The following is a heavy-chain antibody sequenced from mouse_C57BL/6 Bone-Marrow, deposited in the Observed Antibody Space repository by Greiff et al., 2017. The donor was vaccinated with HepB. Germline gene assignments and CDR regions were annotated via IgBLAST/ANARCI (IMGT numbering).Heavy chain of an antibody. J-gene: IGHJ1*03. CDR2: IYPGSGNT. V-gene: IGHV1-76*01. Sequence: QVQLKESGAELVRPGASVKLSCKASGYTFTDYYINWVKQRPGQGLEWIARIYPGSGNTYYNEKFKGKATLTAEKSSSTAYMQLSSLTSEDSAVYFCARPSWYFDVWGTGTTVTVSS. CDR3: ARPSWYFDV. CDR1: GYTFTDYY.